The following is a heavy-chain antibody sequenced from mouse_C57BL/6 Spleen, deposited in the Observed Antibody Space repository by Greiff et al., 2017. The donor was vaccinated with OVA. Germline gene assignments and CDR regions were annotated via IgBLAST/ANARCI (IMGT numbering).Heavy chain of an antibody. CDR3: TRDAGTGPLFAY. D-gene: IGHD4-1*01. V-gene: IGHV5-9-1*02. J-gene: IGHJ3*01. CDR1: GFTFSSYA. CDR2: ISSGGDYI. Sequence: EVMLVESGEGLVKPGGSLKLSCAASGFTFSSYAMSWVRQTPEKRLEWVAYISSGGDYIYYADTVKGRFTISRDNARNTLYLQMSSLKSEDTAMYYCTRDAGTGPLFAYWGQGTLVTVSA.